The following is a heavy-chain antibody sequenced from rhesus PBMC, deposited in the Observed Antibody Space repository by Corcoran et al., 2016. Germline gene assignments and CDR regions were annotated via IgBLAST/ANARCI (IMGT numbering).Heavy chain of an antibody. CDR2: IRDKSSNYET. Sequence: EVQLVESGGGLVQPGGSLRLSCAASGFMFSSSSIHWVLQASGKGLEWVGRIRDKSSNYETGYAASVKGRFTLSRDDAKSTAYLQMNGLKTEDTAVYYCRTAAATFDSWGQGILVTVSS. CDR1: GFMFSSSS. V-gene: IGHV3-118*01. D-gene: IGHD6-25*01. CDR3: RTAAATFDS. J-gene: IGHJ4*01.